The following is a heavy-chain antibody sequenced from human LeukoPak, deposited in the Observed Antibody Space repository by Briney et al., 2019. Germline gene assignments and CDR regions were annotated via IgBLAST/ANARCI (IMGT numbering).Heavy chain of an antibody. V-gene: IGHV4-59*01. CDR3: AREGTTGWAF. J-gene: IGHJ4*02. Sequence: SETLSLTCTVSGGSISSYYWSWIRQPPGQGLEWIGYIYYSGSTKYNPSFNSRVTMSVDTSKNQISLKLSSVTAADTAVYSCAREGTTGWAFWGQGTLVTVSS. D-gene: IGHD1-1*01. CDR1: GGSISSYY. CDR2: IYYSGST.